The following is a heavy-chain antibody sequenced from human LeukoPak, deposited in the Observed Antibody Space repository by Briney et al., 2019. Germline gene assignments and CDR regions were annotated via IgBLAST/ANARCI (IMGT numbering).Heavy chain of an antibody. CDR1: GFTLSTYW. CDR3: ARDVQERVTWVQLWLDYYYMDV. CDR2: INSDATII. D-gene: IGHD5-18*01. Sequence: GGSLRLSCAASGFTLSTYWMHWVRQAPGKGLVWVSRINSDATIITYADSVKGRFSISRDNAKSTVYLQMNSLRAEDTAVYYCARDVQERVTWVQLWLDYYYMDVWGKGTTVTISS. J-gene: IGHJ6*03. V-gene: IGHV3-74*01.